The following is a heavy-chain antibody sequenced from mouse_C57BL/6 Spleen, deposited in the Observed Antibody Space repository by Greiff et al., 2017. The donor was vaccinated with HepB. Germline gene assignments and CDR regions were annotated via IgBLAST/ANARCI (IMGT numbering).Heavy chain of an antibody. CDR1: GFTFSDAW. V-gene: IGHV6-6*01. CDR3: TRLFYYGNYGYFDY. CDR2: IRNKANNHAT. J-gene: IGHJ2*01. D-gene: IGHD2-1*01. Sequence: EVQVVESGGGLVQPGGSMKLSCAASGFTFSDAWMDWVRQSPEKGLEWVAEIRNKANNHATYYAESVKGRFTISRDDSKSSVYLQMNSLRAEDTGIYYCTRLFYYGNYGYFDYWGQGTTLTVSS.